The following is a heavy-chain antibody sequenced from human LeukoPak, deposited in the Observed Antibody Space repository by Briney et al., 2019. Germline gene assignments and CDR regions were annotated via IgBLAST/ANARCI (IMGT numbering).Heavy chain of an antibody. CDR3: ARGLWDSSGYYGL. D-gene: IGHD3-22*01. V-gene: IGHV1-8*03. Sequence: ASVKVSCKASGYSFTSYDLNWVPQATGQGLEWMAWMNPNSGNTGYAQKFQGRITITRNTSISTAYMELSSLRSEDTAVYYGARGLWDSSGYYGLWGQGTLVTVSS. CDR1: GYSFTSYD. CDR2: MNPNSGNT. J-gene: IGHJ4*02.